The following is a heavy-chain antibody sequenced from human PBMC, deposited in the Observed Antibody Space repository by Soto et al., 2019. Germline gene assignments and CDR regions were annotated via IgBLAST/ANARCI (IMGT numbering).Heavy chain of an antibody. D-gene: IGHD3-3*01. Sequence: HLGGSLRLSCAASGFTFSSYAMSWVRQAPGKGLEWVSAISGSGGSTYYADSVKGRFTISRDNSKNTLYLQMNSLRAEDTAVYYCAKGSWGYTIFGVVSNDAFDIWGQGTMVTVSS. J-gene: IGHJ3*02. CDR3: AKGSWGYTIFGVVSNDAFDI. V-gene: IGHV3-23*01. CDR2: ISGSGGST. CDR1: GFTFSSYA.